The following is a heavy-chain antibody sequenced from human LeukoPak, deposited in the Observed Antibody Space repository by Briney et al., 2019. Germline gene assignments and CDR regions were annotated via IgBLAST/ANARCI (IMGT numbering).Heavy chain of an antibody. V-gene: IGHV4-59*01. D-gene: IGHD6-19*01. CDR3: ARVYSSGWYSHYYYYYGMDV. J-gene: IGHJ6*02. CDR1: GGSISSYY. Sequence: SETLSLTCTVSGGSISSYYWSWIRQPPGKGLEWIGYIYYSGSTSYNPSLKSRVTISVDTSKNQFSLKLSSVTAADTAVYYCARVYSSGWYSHYYYYYGMDVWGQGTTVTVSS. CDR2: IYYSGST.